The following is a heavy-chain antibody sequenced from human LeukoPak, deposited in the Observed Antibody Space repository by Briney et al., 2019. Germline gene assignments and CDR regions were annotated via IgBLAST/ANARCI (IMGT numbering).Heavy chain of an antibody. CDR1: GGTFSSYA. V-gene: IGHV1-69*13. CDR3: ARGRSGYYTGWFDP. CDR2: IIPIFGTA. Sequence: SVKVSCKASGGTFSSYAISWVRQAPGQGLEWMGGIIPIFGTANYAQKFQGRVTITADESTSTAYMELSSLRSEDTAVYYCARGRSGYYTGWFDPWGQGTLVTVSS. D-gene: IGHD3-3*01. J-gene: IGHJ5*02.